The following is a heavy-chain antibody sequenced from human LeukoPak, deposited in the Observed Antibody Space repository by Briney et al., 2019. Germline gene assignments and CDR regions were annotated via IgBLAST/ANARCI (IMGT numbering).Heavy chain of an antibody. CDR3: ARHVRERDGYNDY. D-gene: IGHD5-24*01. J-gene: IGHJ4*02. CDR1: GGSISSYY. Sequence: PSETLSLTCTVSGGSISSYYWSWIRQPPGKGLEWIGYIYYSGSTNYNPSLKSRVTISVDTSKNQFSLKLSSVTTADTAVYYCARHVRERDGYNDYWGQGTLVTVSS. V-gene: IGHV4-59*08. CDR2: IYYSGST.